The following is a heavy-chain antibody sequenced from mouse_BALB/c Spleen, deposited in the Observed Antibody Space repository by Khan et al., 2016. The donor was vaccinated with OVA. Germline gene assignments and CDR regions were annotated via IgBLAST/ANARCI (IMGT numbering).Heavy chain of an antibody. J-gene: IGHJ3*01. CDR3: ARHDAYCGNYGWFAY. CDR2: ISSGGSYT. CDR1: GFTFSSYA. Sequence: EVELVESGGGLVKPGGSLKFSCAASGFTFSSYAMSWVRQTPEKRLDWVATISSGGSYTDYPDSVKGRCTITRDKSKQTLCLQMSSLRPRGTALDYVARHDAYCGNYGWFAYWGQGTLVTVSA. V-gene: IGHV5-9-3*01. D-gene: IGHD2-10*01.